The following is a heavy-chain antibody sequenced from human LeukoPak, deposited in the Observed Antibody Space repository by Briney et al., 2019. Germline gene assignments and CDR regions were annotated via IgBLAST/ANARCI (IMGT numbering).Heavy chain of an antibody. Sequence: ASVKVSCKASGYTFSSHGINWVRQAPGQGLEWMGWINSYNGDTNYAQKFQGRVTLTTDTSTSTAYMELRSLRSEDTAVYYCARVRAPHQLLWVRATGGYYFDYWGQGTLVTVSS. V-gene: IGHV1-18*01. CDR2: INSYNGDT. D-gene: IGHD2-2*01. CDR1: GYTFSSHG. CDR3: ARVRAPHQLLWVRATGGYYFDY. J-gene: IGHJ4*02.